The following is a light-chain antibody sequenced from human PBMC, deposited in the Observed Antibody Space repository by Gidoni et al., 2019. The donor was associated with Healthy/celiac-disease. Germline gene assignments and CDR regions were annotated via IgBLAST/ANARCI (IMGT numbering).Light chain of an antibody. CDR3: QQYTTLPLT. V-gene: IGKV1-33*01. CDR2: DAS. J-gene: IGKJ4*01. CDR1: QDISNY. Sequence: DIQMSQSPSSLSASAGDRVTITCQASQDISNYLKRYQHKPGKDPKVLIYDASNLETGVPSRFSGSGSGTDFTFTITSLQPEDIATYYCQQYTTLPLTFGGGTKVEIK.